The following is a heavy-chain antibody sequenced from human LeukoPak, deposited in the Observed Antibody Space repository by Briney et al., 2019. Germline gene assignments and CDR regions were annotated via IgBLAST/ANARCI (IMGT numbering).Heavy chain of an antibody. J-gene: IGHJ5*02. CDR2: IYSSGNT. D-gene: IGHD2-15*01. V-gene: IGHV4-4*07. Sequence: PSETLSLTCTVSGGSISSYYWNCIRQPAGKGLEWIGRIYSSGNTNYNASLKSRVTMSGDTSKNQFSLKLTSLTAADTAVYYCARDRGYCNGGSCYGWFDPWGQGTLVTVSS. CDR3: ARDRGYCNGGSCYGWFDP. CDR1: GGSISSYY.